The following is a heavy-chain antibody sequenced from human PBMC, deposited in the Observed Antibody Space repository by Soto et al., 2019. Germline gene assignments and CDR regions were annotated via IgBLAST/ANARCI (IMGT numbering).Heavy chain of an antibody. V-gene: IGHV4-30-4*01. D-gene: IGHD2-21*02. CDR1: GGSISSGDYY. CDR2: IYYSGST. J-gene: IGHJ4*02. CDR3: ARGRGDCGGDCYLFDY. Sequence: QVQLQESGPGLVKPSQTLSLTCTVSGGSISSGDYYWSWIRQPPGKGLEWIGYIYYSGSTYYNPSLKSRVTISVDTSKNPFSLKLSSVTAADTAVYYCARGRGDCGGDCYLFDYWGQGTLVTVSS.